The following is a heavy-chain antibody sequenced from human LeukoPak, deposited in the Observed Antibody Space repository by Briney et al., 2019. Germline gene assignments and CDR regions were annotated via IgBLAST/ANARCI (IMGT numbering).Heavy chain of an antibody. CDR3: ARDALSGGYCSGGSCYEHAFDI. Sequence: PGGSLRLSCAASGFTVSSNYMSWVRQAPGKGLEWVSVIYSGGSTYYADSVKGRFTISRDNSKNTLYHQMNSLRAEDTAVYYCARDALSGGYCSGGSCYEHAFDIWGQGTMVTVSS. J-gene: IGHJ3*02. V-gene: IGHV3-66*01. D-gene: IGHD2-15*01. CDR2: IYSGGST. CDR1: GFTVSSNY.